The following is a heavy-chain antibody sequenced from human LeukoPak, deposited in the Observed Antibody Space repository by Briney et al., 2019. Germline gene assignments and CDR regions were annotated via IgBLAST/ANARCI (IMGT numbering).Heavy chain of an antibody. V-gene: IGHV3-30*18. CDR3: AKDRDSSWYSGCFDY. CDR1: GFTFTSYG. J-gene: IGHJ4*02. D-gene: IGHD6-13*01. CDR2: ISYDGTYK. Sequence: GGSLRRSCAGSGFTFTSYGMHWVRQAPGKGLEWVAVISYDGTYKYYAGSVKGRFTISRDDSKNTLYLQTNSLRAEDRAVYYCAKDRDSSWYSGCFDYWGQGTLVTVSS.